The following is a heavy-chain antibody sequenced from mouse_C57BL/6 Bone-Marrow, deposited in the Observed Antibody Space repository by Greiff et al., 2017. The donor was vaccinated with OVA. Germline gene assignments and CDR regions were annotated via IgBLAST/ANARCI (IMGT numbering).Heavy chain of an antibody. V-gene: IGHV1-61*01. Sequence: QVHVKQPGAELVRPGSSVKLSCKASGYTFTSYWMDWVKQRPGQGLEWIGNIYPSDSETHYNQKFKDKATLTVDKSSSTAYMQLSSLTSEDSAVYYCARCSSGSLDWGQGTLVTVSA. CDR1: GYTFTSYW. D-gene: IGHD1-3*01. CDR3: ARCSSGSLD. CDR2: IYPSDSET. J-gene: IGHJ3*01.